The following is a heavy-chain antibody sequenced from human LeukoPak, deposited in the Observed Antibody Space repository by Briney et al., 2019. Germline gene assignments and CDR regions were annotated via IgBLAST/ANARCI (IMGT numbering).Heavy chain of an antibody. CDR2: ISAYNGNT. CDR3: ARTTVTTVDWFDP. J-gene: IGHJ5*02. CDR1: GYTFTSYG. V-gene: IGHV1-18*01. Sequence: ASVKVSCKASGYTFTSYGINWVRQAPGQGLEWMGWISAYNGNTNYAQKLQGRVTMTKDTSTSTAHMELRSLRSDDTAVYYCARTTVTTVDWFDPWGQGTLVTVSS. D-gene: IGHD4-17*01.